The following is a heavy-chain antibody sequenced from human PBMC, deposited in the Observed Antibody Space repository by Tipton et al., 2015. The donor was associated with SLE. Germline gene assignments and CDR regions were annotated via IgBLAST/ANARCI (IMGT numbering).Heavy chain of an antibody. CDR2: ISYSGRS. J-gene: IGHJ4*02. CDR3: ARRFRDSYYFDY. CDR1: GVSISDHS. V-gene: IGHV4-59*08. Sequence: TLSLTCTVSGVSISDHSWGWIRQPPGKGLEWIGYISYSGRSNYNPSLKSQVTISLDTSKNQLSLKVSSVTAADTAVYYCARRFRDSYYFDYWGQGTLVTVSS.